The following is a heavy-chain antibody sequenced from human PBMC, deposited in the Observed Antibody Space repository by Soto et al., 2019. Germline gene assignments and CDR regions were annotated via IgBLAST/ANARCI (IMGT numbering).Heavy chain of an antibody. Sequence: GGSLRLSCAASGFTFSSYGMHWVRQAPGKGLEWVAVIWYDGSNKYYADSVKGRFTISRDNSKNTLYLQMNSLRAEDTAVYYCARDPPPRSGSSPDYYYYYYMDVWGKGTTVTVSS. CDR1: GFTFSSYG. V-gene: IGHV3-33*01. CDR3: ARDPPPRSGSSPDYYYYYYMDV. CDR2: IWYDGSNK. J-gene: IGHJ6*03. D-gene: IGHD3-10*01.